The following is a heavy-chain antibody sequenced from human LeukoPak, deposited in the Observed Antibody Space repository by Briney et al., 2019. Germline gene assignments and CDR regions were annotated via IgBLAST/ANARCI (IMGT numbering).Heavy chain of an antibody. CDR1: GGSFSGYY. CDR3: ATYIVGATQA. J-gene: IGHJ5*02. CDR2: INRSGST. Sequence: SETLSLTCAVYGGSFSGYYWSWIRQPPGKGLEWIGEINRSGSTNYNPSLKSRVTISVDTSKNQFSLKLSSVTAADTAVYYCATYIVGATQAWGQGTLVTVSS. V-gene: IGHV4-34*01. D-gene: IGHD1-26*01.